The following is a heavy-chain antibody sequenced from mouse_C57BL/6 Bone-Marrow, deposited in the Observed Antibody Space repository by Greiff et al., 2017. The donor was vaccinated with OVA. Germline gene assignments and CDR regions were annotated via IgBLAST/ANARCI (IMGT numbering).Heavy chain of an antibody. CDR2: IYPGSGST. CDR3: ARGGIYYDYDDGYYAMDY. J-gene: IGHJ4*01. V-gene: IGHV1-55*01. CDR1: GYTFTSYW. Sequence: VKLQQPGAELVKPGASVKMSCKASGYTFTSYWITWVKQRPGQGLEWIGDIYPGSGSTNYNEKFKSKATLTVDTSSSTAYMQLSSLTSEDSAVYYCARGGIYYDYDDGYYAMDYWGQGTSVTVSS. D-gene: IGHD2-4*01.